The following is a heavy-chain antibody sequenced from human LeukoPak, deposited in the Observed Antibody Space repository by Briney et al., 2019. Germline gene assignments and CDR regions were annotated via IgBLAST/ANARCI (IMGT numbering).Heavy chain of an antibody. CDR2: IIPIFGTA. Sequence: SAKVSCKASGGTFSSYAISWVRQAPGQGLEWMGGIIPIFGTANYAQKFQGRVTITTDESTSTAYMELSSLRSEDTAVYYCARDQGMGYYYYYMDVWGKGTTVTVSS. CDR1: GGTFSSYA. J-gene: IGHJ6*03. D-gene: IGHD3-10*01. CDR3: ARDQGMGYYYYYMDV. V-gene: IGHV1-69*05.